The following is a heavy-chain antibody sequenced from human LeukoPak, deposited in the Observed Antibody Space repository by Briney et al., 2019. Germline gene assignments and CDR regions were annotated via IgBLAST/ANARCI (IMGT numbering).Heavy chain of an antibody. CDR3: ARGRGYRDYDRPLDY. J-gene: IGHJ4*02. CDR2: ITSGGNT. V-gene: IGHV3-53*01. CDR1: GFTFSSYS. Sequence: GGSLRLSCAASGFTFSSYSLNWVRQAPGKGLEWVSVITSGGNTYYADSVKGRFTTSRDNSKNTLYVQMNSLRAEDTAIYYCARGRGYRDYDRPLDYWGQGTLVTVSS. D-gene: IGHD5-12*01.